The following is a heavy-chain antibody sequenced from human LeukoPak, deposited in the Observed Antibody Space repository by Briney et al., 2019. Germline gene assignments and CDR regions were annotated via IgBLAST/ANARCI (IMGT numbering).Heavy chain of an antibody. CDR1: GFTFSNYN. CDR3: ARGNAHAFDI. Sequence: GGSLRLSCAASGFTFSNYNMNWVRQAPGKGLEWVSSISSSSSYIYYADSVKGRFTISRDNAENTLYLQMNSLRAEDTAVYFCARGNAHAFDIWGQGTMVTVSS. J-gene: IGHJ3*02. D-gene: IGHD1-1*01. CDR2: ISSSSSYI. V-gene: IGHV3-21*01.